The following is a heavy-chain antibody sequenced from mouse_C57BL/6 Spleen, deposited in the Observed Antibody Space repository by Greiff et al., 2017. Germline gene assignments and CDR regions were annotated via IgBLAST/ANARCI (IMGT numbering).Heavy chain of an antibody. CDR2: IYPRSGNT. V-gene: IGHV1-81*01. CDR3: ARRDYGSPPGFAY. Sequence: VQLQQSGAELARPGASVKLSCKASGYTFTSYGISWVKQRTGQGLEWIGEIYPRSGNTYYNEKFKGKATLTADKSSSTAYMELRSLTSEDSAVYFCARRDYGSPPGFAYWGQGTLVTVSA. D-gene: IGHD1-1*01. J-gene: IGHJ3*01. CDR1: GYTFTSYG.